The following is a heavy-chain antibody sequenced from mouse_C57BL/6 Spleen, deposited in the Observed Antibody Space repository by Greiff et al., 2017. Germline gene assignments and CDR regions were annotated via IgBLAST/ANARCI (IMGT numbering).Heavy chain of an antibody. CDR1: GYTFTSYW. CDR3: ARLGGYYDYYAMDD. Sequence: VQLQQSGAELVKPGASVKMSCKASGYTFTSYWITWVKQRPGQGLEWIGDIYPGSGSTNYNEKFKSKATLTVDTSSSTAYMQLSSLTSEDSAVYYCARLGGYYDYYAMDDWGQGTSVTVSS. V-gene: IGHV1-55*01. CDR2: IYPGSGST. J-gene: IGHJ4*01. D-gene: IGHD2-3*01.